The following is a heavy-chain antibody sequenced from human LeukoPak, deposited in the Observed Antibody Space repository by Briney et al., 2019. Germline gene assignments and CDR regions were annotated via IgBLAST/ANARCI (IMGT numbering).Heavy chain of an antibody. CDR3: ARSLGDAFDI. D-gene: IGHD7-27*01. Sequence: GGSLRLSCAASGFTVSSNYMSWVRQAPGKGLEWVSVIYSGGSTYYADSVKGRFTISRDNFKNMLYLQMNSLRAEDTAVYYCARSLGDAFDIWGQGTMVTVSS. J-gene: IGHJ3*02. CDR1: GFTVSSNY. CDR2: IYSGGST. V-gene: IGHV3-53*01.